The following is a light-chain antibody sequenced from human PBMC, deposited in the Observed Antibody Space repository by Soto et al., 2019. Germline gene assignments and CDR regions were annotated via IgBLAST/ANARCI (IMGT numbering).Light chain of an antibody. J-gene: IGLJ1*01. Sequence: QSALTQPASVSGSPGQSITISCTGYIHYDFVSWYQQHPGTAPKLVIYEVSNRPSGTSDRFSGSKSGHTASLTISGLQTEDEAVYYCGSYTSSSNYVFGTVTKVTVL. V-gene: IGLV2-14*01. CDR1: IHYDF. CDR3: GSYTSSSNYV. CDR2: EVS.